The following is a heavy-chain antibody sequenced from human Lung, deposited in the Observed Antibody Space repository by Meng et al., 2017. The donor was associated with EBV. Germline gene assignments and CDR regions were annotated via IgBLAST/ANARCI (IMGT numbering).Heavy chain of an antibody. V-gene: IGHV4-34*02. J-gene: IGHJ4*02. Sequence: LQQGAEGPWKPSGPLSLRCAFAGGSFRGYYWSWIRQSPERGLEWIGEINHSGHTNYNPSLKSRVTISVDTSKNQFSLNLSSVTAADTAVYYCARGRQIGWQGGDFAYWSQGTLVTVSS. CDR3: ARGRQIGWQGGDFAY. CDR2: INHSGHT. CDR1: GGSFRGYY. D-gene: IGHD2-15*01.